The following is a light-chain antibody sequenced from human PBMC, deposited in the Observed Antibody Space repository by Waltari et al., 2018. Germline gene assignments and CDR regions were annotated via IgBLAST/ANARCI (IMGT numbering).Light chain of an antibody. Sequence: QLVLTQSPSASASLGASVKPPCTLSSGHSSTIIAWLQQQPEKGPRYLMKVNSDGSHSKGDDIPDRFSGSSSGAERYLTISSLQSEDEADYYCETGGHGTWVFGGGTKLTVL. CDR3: ETGGHGTWV. V-gene: IGLV4-69*01. CDR1: SGHSSTI. CDR2: VNSDGSH. J-gene: IGLJ3*02.